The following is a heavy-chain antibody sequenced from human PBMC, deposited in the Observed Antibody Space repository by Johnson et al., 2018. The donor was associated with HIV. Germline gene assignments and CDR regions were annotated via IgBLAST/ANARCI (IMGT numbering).Heavy chain of an antibody. CDR3: AREGRGSSSGAFDI. D-gene: IGHD6-6*01. J-gene: IGHJ3*02. Sequence: QVQLVESGGDLVKAGGSLRLSCAASGSTFSDYYMSWIRQAPGKGLEWVSYISGSGGTIYYADSVKGRFTISRDNSKNTLYLQMGSLRAEDMAVYYCAREGRGSSSGAFDIWGQGTMVTVSS. CDR2: ISGSGGTI. CDR1: GSTFSDYY. V-gene: IGHV3-11*04.